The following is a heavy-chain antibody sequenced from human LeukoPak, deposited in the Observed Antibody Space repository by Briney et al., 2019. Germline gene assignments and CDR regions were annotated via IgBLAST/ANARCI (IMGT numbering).Heavy chain of an antibody. V-gene: IGHV3-74*01. Sequence: GGSLRLSCAASGFTFSSYWIHWVRQAPGKGLVWVSRINSDESSTSYAGSVKGRFTISRDNAKNTLYLQMNSLSAEDTAVYYCARGGVRYFNAMDVWGKGTTVTVSS. CDR3: ARGGVRYFNAMDV. CDR2: INSDESST. CDR1: GFTFSSYW. J-gene: IGHJ6*04. D-gene: IGHD3-9*01.